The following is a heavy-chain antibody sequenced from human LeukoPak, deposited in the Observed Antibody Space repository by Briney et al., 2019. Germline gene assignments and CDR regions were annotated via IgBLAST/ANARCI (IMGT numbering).Heavy chain of an antibody. D-gene: IGHD2-15*01. J-gene: IGHJ4*02. CDR1: GGSISSGTYY. CDR3: ARNSCPSGSCYDNRGYFDY. V-gene: IGHV4-61*02. Sequence: KPSETLSLTCTVSGGSISSGTYYWSWLRQPAGKGLEWIGRIYTSGSTNYNPSLKSRITISVDTSKNQFSLKLSSVTAADTAVYYCARNSCPSGSCYDNRGYFDYWGQGTLVTVSS. CDR2: IYTSGST.